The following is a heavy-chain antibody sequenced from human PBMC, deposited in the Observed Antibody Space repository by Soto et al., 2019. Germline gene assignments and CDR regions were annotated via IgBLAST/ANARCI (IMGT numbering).Heavy chain of an antibody. CDR1: GGTFSSYG. Sequence: SVKVSCKASGGTFSSYGISWVRQAPGQGLEWMGGIIPNFGAANYAQRFEGRVTITADESTSTAYMELSSLRSEDTAVYYCAKIGYRYSSGWIYYYYYYMDVWGKGTTVTVSS. V-gene: IGHV1-69*13. CDR3: AKIGYRYSSGWIYYYYYYMDV. CDR2: IIPNFGAA. J-gene: IGHJ6*03. D-gene: IGHD6-19*01.